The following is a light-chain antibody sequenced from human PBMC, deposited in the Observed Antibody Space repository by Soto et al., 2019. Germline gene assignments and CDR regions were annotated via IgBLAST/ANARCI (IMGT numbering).Light chain of an antibody. CDR3: QQYNNWPRE. Sequence: EIVLTQSPGTLSLSPGERATLSCRASQSVSSNLAWYQQKPGQAPRLLIYGASTRATGIPARFSGSGSGTEFTLTISSLQSEDFAVYYCQQYNNWPREFGQGTKVEIK. J-gene: IGKJ1*01. CDR1: QSVSSN. CDR2: GAS. V-gene: IGKV3-15*01.